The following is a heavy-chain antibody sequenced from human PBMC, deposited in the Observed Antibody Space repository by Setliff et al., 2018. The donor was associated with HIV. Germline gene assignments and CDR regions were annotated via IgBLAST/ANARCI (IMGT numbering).Heavy chain of an antibody. CDR2: IIPVFGPP. J-gene: IGHJ6*02. Sequence: ASVKVSCKTTGGTFNIFSITWVRQAPGQGLEWMGGIIPVFGPPNYAKKFQFRLTITADESTNTAYMELSSLKSEDAAVYYCARGNTAMVYPYYYGMDVWGQGTTVTVSS. D-gene: IGHD5-18*01. CDR3: ARGNTAMVYPYYYGMDV. V-gene: IGHV1-69*13. CDR1: GGTFNIFS.